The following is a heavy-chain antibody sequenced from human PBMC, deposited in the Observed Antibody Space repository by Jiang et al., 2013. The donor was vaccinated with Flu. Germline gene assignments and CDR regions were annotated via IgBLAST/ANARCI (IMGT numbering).Heavy chain of an antibody. D-gene: IGHD2-15*01. CDR2: IYYSGST. CDR3: ARDHGYCSGGSCPLNWFDP. Sequence: LSLTCTVSGGSISSSSYYWGWIRQPPGKGLEWIGSIYYSGSTYYNPSLKSRVTISVDTSKNQFSLKLSSVTAADTAVYYCARDHGYCSGGSCPLNWFDPWGQGTLVTVSS. CDR1: GGSISSSSYY. V-gene: IGHV4-39*01. J-gene: IGHJ5*02.